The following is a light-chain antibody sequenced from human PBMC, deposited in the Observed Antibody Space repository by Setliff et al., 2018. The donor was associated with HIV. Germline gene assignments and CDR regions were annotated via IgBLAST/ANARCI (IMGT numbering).Light chain of an antibody. CDR3: CSYAGSDTWI. CDR2: DVT. Sequence: QSVLTQPASVSGSPGQSITISCTGSSSDIGDYESVSWYQQHPGEVPKFMIYDVTKRPSGVSNRFSASKSGNTASLTISGLQAEDEAHYYCCSYAGSDTWIVGGGTK. V-gene: IGLV2-23*02. CDR1: SSDIGDYES. J-gene: IGLJ2*01.